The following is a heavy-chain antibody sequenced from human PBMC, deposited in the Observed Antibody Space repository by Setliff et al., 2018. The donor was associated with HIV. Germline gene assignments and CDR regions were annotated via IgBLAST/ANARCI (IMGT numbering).Heavy chain of an antibody. CDR1: DYSITSGYY. CDR3: ATQGLTVPIPGGYFQH. D-gene: IGHD2-21*02. V-gene: IGHV4-38-2*01. CDR2: IYRRGST. Sequence: PSETLSLTCGISDYSITSGYYWGWIRQPPGKGLEWIGSIYRRGSTYDNPSLKSRVTISFDTSKNQFSLILTSVTAADTAVYYCATQGLTVPIPGGYFQHWGPGILVTVSS. J-gene: IGHJ1*01.